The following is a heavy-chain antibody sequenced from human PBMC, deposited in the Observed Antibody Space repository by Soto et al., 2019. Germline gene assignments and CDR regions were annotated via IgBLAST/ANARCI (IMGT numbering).Heavy chain of an antibody. CDR3: ARGKEAMVRGVITQASYDPRSRLNYYFDY. Sequence: PSETLSLTCAVYGGSFSGYYWSWIRQPPGKGLEWIGEINHSGSTNYNPSLKSRVTISVDTSKNQFSLKLSSVTAADTAVYYCARGKEAMVRGVITQASYDPRSRLNYYFDYWGQGTLVTVSS. CDR1: GGSFSGYY. V-gene: IGHV4-34*01. D-gene: IGHD3-10*01. J-gene: IGHJ4*02. CDR2: INHSGST.